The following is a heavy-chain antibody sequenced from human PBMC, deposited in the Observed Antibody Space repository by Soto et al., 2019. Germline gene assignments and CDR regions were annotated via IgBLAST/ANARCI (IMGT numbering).Heavy chain of an antibody. CDR1: GYIFTKSA. D-gene: IGHD6-25*01. V-gene: IGHV1-3*01. Sequence: QVHLVQSGAEVKKPGASVKVSCKASGYIFTKSAMHWVRQAPGQRLEWMGWISGGNGNTKYSPKLQDRVTITRDTSASTAYMELSSLRSEDTALYYSARDGVAAGNFNFDYWGQGTLVTVSS. J-gene: IGHJ4*02. CDR2: ISGGNGNT. CDR3: ARDGVAAGNFNFDY.